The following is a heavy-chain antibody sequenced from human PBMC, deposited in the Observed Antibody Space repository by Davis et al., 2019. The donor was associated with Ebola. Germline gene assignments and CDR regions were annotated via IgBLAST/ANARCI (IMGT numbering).Heavy chain of an antibody. D-gene: IGHD2-2*01. J-gene: IGHJ6*02. Sequence: GESLKISCAASGFSLINYWMNWVRQAPGKGLEWVSAISGSGDSTYYADSVKGRFTISRDNSKNTLYLQMNSLRAEDTAVYYCARDRASSGVLVPAAMEDYYYGMDVWGQGTTVTVSS. CDR2: ISGSGDST. V-gene: IGHV3-23*01. CDR3: ARDRASSGVLVPAAMEDYYYGMDV. CDR1: GFSLINYW.